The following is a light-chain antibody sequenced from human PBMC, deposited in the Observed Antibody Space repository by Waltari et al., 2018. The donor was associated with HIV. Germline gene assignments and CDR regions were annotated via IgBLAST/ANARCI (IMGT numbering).Light chain of an antibody. J-gene: IGKJ5*01. CDR1: QSISSW. V-gene: IGKV1-5*03. CDR2: KAS. CDR3: QQYNSYSIT. Sequence: DIQMTQSPSTLSASVGDRVTITCRASQSISSWLAWYQQKPGRAPKLLIYKASSLESGVPSRFSGSGSGTEFTLTITSLQPDDVASYYCQQYNSYSITFGQGTRLEI.